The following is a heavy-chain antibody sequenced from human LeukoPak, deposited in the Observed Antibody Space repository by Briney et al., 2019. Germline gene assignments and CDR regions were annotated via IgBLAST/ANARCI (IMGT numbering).Heavy chain of an antibody. CDR2: IKQDGSEK. J-gene: IGHJ4*02. D-gene: IGHD3-10*01. Sequence: GGSLRLSCAASGFTFSSYWMSWVRQAPGKGLEWVANIKQDGSEKYYVDSVKGRFTIFRDNAKNSLYLQMNSLRAEDTAVYYCARGGMVRGVITPPFDYWGQGTLVTVSS. CDR1: GFTFSSYW. CDR3: ARGGMVRGVITPPFDY. V-gene: IGHV3-7*03.